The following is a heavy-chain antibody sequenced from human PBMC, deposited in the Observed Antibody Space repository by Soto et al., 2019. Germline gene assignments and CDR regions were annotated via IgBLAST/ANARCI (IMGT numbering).Heavy chain of an antibody. Sequence: GGSLRLSCAASGFTFSSYGMHWVRQAPGKGLEWVAVIWYDGSNKYYADSVKGRFTISRDNSKNTLYLQMNSLRAEDTAVYYCARVVVKQGPSFEAYFDYWGQGTLVTVSS. V-gene: IGHV3-33*01. D-gene: IGHD2-2*01. CDR3: ARVVVKQGPSFEAYFDY. J-gene: IGHJ4*02. CDR2: IWYDGSNK. CDR1: GFTFSSYG.